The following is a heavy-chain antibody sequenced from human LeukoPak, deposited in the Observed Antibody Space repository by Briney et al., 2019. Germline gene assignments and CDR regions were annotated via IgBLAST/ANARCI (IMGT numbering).Heavy chain of an antibody. CDR1: GFTFSSYG. CDR3: ARDSIQLWPNAIDF. Sequence: GGSRRLSCAASGFTFSSYGMHWVRQAPGKGLEWVAFIRYDGSNKYYADSVKGRFTISRDNSKNTLYLQMNSLRAEDTAVYYCARDSIQLWPNAIDFWGQGTLVTVSS. J-gene: IGHJ4*02. D-gene: IGHD1-1*01. CDR2: IRYDGSNK. V-gene: IGHV3-30*02.